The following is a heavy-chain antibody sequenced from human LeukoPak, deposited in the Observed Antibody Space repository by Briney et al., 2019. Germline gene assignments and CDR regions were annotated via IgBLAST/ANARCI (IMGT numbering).Heavy chain of an antibody. CDR2: ISGPGGST. CDR3: AKGGYSSGWRNYFDY. Sequence: GGSLRLSCAASAFTFNNYATSWVRQAPGKGLEWVSDISGPGGSTHYADSVKGRFTISRDNSKNTVDLQMNSLRADDTAVYYCAKGGYSSGWRNYFDYLGQGTLVTVSS. D-gene: IGHD6-25*01. V-gene: IGHV3-23*01. CDR1: AFTFNNYA. J-gene: IGHJ4*02.